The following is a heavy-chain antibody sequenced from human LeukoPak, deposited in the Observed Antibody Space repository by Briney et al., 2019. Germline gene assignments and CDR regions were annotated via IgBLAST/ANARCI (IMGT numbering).Heavy chain of an antibody. V-gene: IGHV3-30*18. Sequence: GGSLRLSCAASGFTFSSYGMHWVRQAPGKGLEWVAVISYDGSNKYYADSVKGRFTISRDNSKNTLYLQMNSLRAEDTAVYYCAKESFGGAFDIWGQGTMVTVSS. CDR2: ISYDGSNK. CDR3: AKESFGGAFDI. D-gene: IGHD3-10*01. CDR1: GFTFSSYG. J-gene: IGHJ3*02.